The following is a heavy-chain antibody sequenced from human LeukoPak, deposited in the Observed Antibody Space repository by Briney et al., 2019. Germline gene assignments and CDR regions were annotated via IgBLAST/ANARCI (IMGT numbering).Heavy chain of an antibody. CDR2: INGGDGDT. Sequence: ASVKVSCKASGYTFTTYAIHWVRQAPGQRPEWMGWINGGDGDTRYSQNFQDRVTITRDTSATTAYMELSSLRSEDTAVYYCARVPGSYFDYYYMDVWGKGTTVTVSS. V-gene: IGHV1-3*01. J-gene: IGHJ6*03. CDR3: ARVPGSYFDYYYMDV. D-gene: IGHD1-26*01. CDR1: GYTFTTYA.